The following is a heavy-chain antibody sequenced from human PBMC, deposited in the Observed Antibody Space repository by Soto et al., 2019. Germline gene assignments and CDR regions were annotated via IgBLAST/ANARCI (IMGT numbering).Heavy chain of an antibody. CDR3: ARVRDYGDTSTHPQPDFDY. J-gene: IGHJ4*02. Sequence: SETLSLTCAVYGGSFSGHYWSWIRQPPGKGLGWIGYIYYSGSTNYNPSLKSRVTISVDTSKNQFSLKLSSVTAADTAVYYCARVRDYGDTSTHPQPDFDYWGQGTLVTVSS. CDR2: IYYSGST. D-gene: IGHD4-17*01. V-gene: IGHV4-59*08. CDR1: GGSFSGHY.